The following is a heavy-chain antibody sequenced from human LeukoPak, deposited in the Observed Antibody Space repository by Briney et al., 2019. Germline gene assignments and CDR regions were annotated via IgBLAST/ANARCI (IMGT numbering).Heavy chain of an antibody. CDR1: GGSITSSSYY. CDR3: VRLKEGIDY. D-gene: IGHD3-10*01. V-gene: IGHV4-39*01. CDR2: IFYSGNT. J-gene: IGHJ4*02. Sequence: SETLSLTCTVSGGSITSSSYYWGWIRQPPGKGLEWIGSIFYSGNTYYNPSLKSRVTISVDTSKNQFSLKLSSVTAADTAVYYCVRLKEGIDYWGQGTLVTVSS.